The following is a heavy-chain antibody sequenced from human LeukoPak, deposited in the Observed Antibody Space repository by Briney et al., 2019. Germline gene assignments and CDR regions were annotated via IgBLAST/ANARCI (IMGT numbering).Heavy chain of an antibody. J-gene: IGHJ6*02. Sequence: ASVKVSCKASGYTFTSYGISWVRQAPGQGLEWMGWINPNSGGTNYAQKFQGRVTMTRDTSISTAYMELSRLRSDDTAVYYCARDTAMVRYYYYGMDVWGQGTTVTVSS. CDR1: GYTFTSYG. V-gene: IGHV1-2*02. CDR2: INPNSGGT. CDR3: ARDTAMVRYYYYGMDV. D-gene: IGHD5-18*01.